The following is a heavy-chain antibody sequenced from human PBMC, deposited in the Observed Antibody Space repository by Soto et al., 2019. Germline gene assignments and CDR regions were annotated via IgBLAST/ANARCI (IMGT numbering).Heavy chain of an antibody. D-gene: IGHD2-2*01. CDR2: ISWDGVST. V-gene: IGHV3-43*01. Sequence: GGSLRLSCAASGFTFDDYTMHWVRQAPGKGLEWVSLISWDGVSTYYADSVKGRFTISRDNSKNSLYLQMNSLRTEDTALYYCEKADVRYCSSTSCFGRDYYYGMDVWG. CDR3: EKADVRYCSSTSCFGRDYYYGMDV. J-gene: IGHJ6*02. CDR1: GFTFDDYT.